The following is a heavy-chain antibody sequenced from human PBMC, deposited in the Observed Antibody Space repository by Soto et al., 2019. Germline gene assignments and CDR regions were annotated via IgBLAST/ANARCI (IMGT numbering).Heavy chain of an antibody. D-gene: IGHD3-10*01. CDR2: IIPILGIA. Sequence: QVQLVQSEAEVKKPGSSVKVSCKASGGTFSSYTISWVRQAPGQGLEWMGRIIPILGIANYAQKFQGRVTITADKSTSTAYMELSSLRSEDTAVYYCAREEYYYGSGAFFDYWGQGTLVTVSS. V-gene: IGHV1-69*08. J-gene: IGHJ4*02. CDR3: AREEYYYGSGAFFDY. CDR1: GGTFSSYT.